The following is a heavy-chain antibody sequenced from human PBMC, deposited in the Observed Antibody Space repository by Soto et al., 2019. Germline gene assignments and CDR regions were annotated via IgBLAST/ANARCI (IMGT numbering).Heavy chain of an antibody. V-gene: IGHV3-74*01. D-gene: IGHD5-12*01. CDR1: GFTFSSYW. CDR3: ARVNGNSGYASVEGIDY. J-gene: IGHJ4*02. Sequence: EVQLVESGGGLVQPGGSLRLSCAASGFTFSSYWMHWVRQAPGKGLVWVSRINSDGSSTSYADSVKGRFTISRDNAKNTLYLQMNSLRAVDTAVYYCARVNGNSGYASVEGIDYWGQGTLVAVSS. CDR2: INSDGSST.